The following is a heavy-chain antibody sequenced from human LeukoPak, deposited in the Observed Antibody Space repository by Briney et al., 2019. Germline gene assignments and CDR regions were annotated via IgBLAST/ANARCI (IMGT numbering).Heavy chain of an antibody. J-gene: IGHJ5*02. V-gene: IGHV1-2*02. CDR3: ARPLGYCSSTSCSHRWFDR. CDR1: GDTFTGYY. D-gene: IGHD2-2*01. CDR2: INPNSGGT. Sequence: ASVKVSCKASGDTFTGYYMHWVRQAPGQGLEWMGWINPNSGGTNYGQKFQGTVTMTRATSISTAYMELSRLRSDDTAVYYCARPLGYCSSTSCSHRWFDRWGQGTLVTVSS.